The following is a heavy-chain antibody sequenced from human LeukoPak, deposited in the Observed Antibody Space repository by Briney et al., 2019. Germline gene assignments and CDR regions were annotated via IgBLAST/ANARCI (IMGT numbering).Heavy chain of an antibody. CDR1: GFTFSSYE. CDR2: ISISGNTI. Sequence: GGSLRLSCAASGFTFSSYEMNWVRQAPGKGLEWVSYISISGNTIYYADSVKGRFTISRDNAKNSLFLQMNSLRAEDAAVYYCAREGGSNLLSSDTFDVWGQGTMVTVSS. J-gene: IGHJ3*01. V-gene: IGHV3-48*03. CDR3: AREGGSNLLSSDTFDV. D-gene: IGHD2-15*01.